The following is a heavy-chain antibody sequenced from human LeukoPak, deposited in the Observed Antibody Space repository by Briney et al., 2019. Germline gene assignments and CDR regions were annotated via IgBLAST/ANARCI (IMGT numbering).Heavy chain of an antibody. CDR1: GGSISSSSYY. J-gene: IGHJ4*02. D-gene: IGHD3-3*01. CDR3: ARRSLRFLEWQPFDY. CDR2: IYYSGST. V-gene: IGHV4-39*01. Sequence: SETLSLTCTVSGGSISSSSYYWGWIRQPPWKGLEWIGNIYYSGSTYYNPSLKSRVTISVDTSKKQFSLKLSSVTAAGTAVYYGARRSLRFLEWQPFDYWGQGTLVTVSS.